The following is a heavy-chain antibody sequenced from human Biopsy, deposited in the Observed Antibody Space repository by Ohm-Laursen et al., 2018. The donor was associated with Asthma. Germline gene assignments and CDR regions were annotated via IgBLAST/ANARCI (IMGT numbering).Heavy chain of an antibody. D-gene: IGHD3-10*01. CDR3: ARDFTIGSGSPFHF. CDR2: ISSLSRYK. J-gene: IGHJ4*01. Sequence: SLRLSCAASGFSFSDYYMTWMRQAPGKGLEWVSSISSLSRYKYYSDSLRGRVTIPRDNAKSSLHLQMSSLRAEDTAVYFCARDFTIGSGSPFHFWGPGTLVTVSS. CDR1: GFSFSDYY. V-gene: IGHV3-11*06.